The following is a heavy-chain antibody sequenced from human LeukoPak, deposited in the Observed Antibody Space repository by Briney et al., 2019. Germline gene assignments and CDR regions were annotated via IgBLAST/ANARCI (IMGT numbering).Heavy chain of an antibody. V-gene: IGHV3-7*01. CDR3: ATYSSLNRREFQY. D-gene: IGHD3-22*01. J-gene: IGHJ1*01. Sequence: GGSLRLSCAASGFTFSSYWMGWVRQAPGKGLQWVANIKTDGSEKYYVDSVKGRFTISRDNAKNSLYLQMNSLRAEDTAVYYCATYSSLNRREFQYWGQGTLLTVSS. CDR1: GFTFSSYW. CDR2: IKTDGSEK.